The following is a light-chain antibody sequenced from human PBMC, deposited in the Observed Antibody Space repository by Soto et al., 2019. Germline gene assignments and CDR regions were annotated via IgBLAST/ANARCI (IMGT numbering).Light chain of an antibody. J-gene: IGKJ1*01. V-gene: IGKV1-5*01. CDR1: QTISGR. Sequence: DIQMTQSPSTLSASVGDRVTITCRASQTISGRLAWYQQKPGRAPKLLIYDASSLESGVPSRFSGGGSGTEFTLTIRSLQPDDFSTFYCQQYDKFPWTFGKGNKVGVK. CDR3: QQYDKFPWT. CDR2: DAS.